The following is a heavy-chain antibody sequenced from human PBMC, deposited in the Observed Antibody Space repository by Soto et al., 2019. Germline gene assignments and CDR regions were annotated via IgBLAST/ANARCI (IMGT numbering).Heavy chain of an antibody. Sequence: QVQLVQSGAEVKKPGASVKVSCKASGYTFTSYYMHWVRQAPGQGLEWMGIINPSGGSTSYAQKFQGRVTMTRDTSTSTVYMELSSLRSEDTAVYYCARDILTGYLDRGFDYWGQGTLVTVSS. J-gene: IGHJ4*02. CDR3: ARDILTGYLDRGFDY. CDR1: GYTFTSYY. D-gene: IGHD3-9*01. V-gene: IGHV1-46*01. CDR2: INPSGGST.